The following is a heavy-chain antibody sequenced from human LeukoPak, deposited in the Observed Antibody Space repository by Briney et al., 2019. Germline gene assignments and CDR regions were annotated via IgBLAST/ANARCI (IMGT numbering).Heavy chain of an antibody. V-gene: IGHV1-69*05. J-gene: IGHJ4*02. CDR2: IIPIFGTA. CDR3: AIGKVSYGYGDRLTVCY. D-gene: IGHD5-18*01. CDR1: GGTFSSYA. Sequence: GSSVKVSCKASGGTFSSYAISWVRQAPGQGLEWMGRIIPIFGTANYAQKFQGRVTITTDESTSTAYMELSSLRSEDTAVYYCAIGKVSYGYGDRLTVCYWGQGTLVTVSS.